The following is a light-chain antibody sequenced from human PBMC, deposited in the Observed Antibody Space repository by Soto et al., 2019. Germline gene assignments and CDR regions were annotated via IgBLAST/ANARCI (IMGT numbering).Light chain of an antibody. J-gene: IGKJ1*01. CDR2: AAS. V-gene: IGKV1-39*01. Sequence: DIQITQSPSSLSASVGDRVSVTCRASQSISTFLNWYQQRRGEAPKLLIYAASSLQSGVPSRFSGSGSGADFTLTIGSLQPEDFATYYCQQSYTTPRTFGQGTKVEVK. CDR1: QSISTF. CDR3: QQSYTTPRT.